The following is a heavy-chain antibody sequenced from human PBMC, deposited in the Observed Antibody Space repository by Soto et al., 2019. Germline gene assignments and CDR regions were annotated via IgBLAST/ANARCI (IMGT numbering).Heavy chain of an antibody. V-gene: IGHV1-69*06. CDR1: RGTFSSYA. D-gene: IGHD5-18*01. Sequence: SVKVFCKAYRGTFSSYAMTWVRQAPAQGLEWMGGIIPIFGTAHYAQKFQGRVTMTEDTSTDTAYMELSSLRSEDTAVYYCATDHGVSAMVHAFDIWGQGTMVTVS. CDR3: ATDHGVSAMVHAFDI. J-gene: IGHJ3*02. CDR2: IIPIFGTA.